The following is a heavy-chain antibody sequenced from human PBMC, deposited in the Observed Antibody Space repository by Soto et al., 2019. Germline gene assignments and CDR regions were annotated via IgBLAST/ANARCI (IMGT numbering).Heavy chain of an antibody. CDR2: INHSGST. D-gene: IGHD6-13*01. V-gene: IGHV4-34*01. Sequence: SQTLSVPRAGYGGSPSPYYWRRCRQPPGKGLEWIGEINHSGSTNYNPSLKSRVTISVDTSKNQFSLKLSSVTAADTAVYYCARGRYSSSWDRYNWFDPWGQGTLVTVS. J-gene: IGHJ5*02. CDR1: GGSPSPYY. CDR3: ARGRYSSSWDRYNWFDP.